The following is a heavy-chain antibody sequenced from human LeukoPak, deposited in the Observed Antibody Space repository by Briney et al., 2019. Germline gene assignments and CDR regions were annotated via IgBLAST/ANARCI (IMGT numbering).Heavy chain of an antibody. Sequence: PGGSLRLSCAASGFTFSDYYMSWIRQAPGKGLEWVSYISSRSSTIYYADSVKGRFTISRDNAKNSLYLQMNSLRAEDTAVYYCARASGYCSSASCYYFDNWGQGTLVTVSS. V-gene: IGHV3-11*04. CDR3: ARASGYCSSASCYYFDN. D-gene: IGHD2-2*01. CDR1: GFTFSDYY. J-gene: IGHJ4*02. CDR2: ISSRSSTI.